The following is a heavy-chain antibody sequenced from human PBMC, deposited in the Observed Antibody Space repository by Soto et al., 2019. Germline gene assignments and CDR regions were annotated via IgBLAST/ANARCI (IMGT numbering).Heavy chain of an antibody. D-gene: IGHD3-22*01. CDR3: ARDRVTMIVVNGMDV. Sequence: EVQLVESGGGLVQPGGSLRLSCAASGFTFSGYWMHWVRQAPGKGLVWVSRINSDGSSTNYADSVKGRFTISRDNAKNTLYLQMNSLRAADTAVYYCARDRVTMIVVNGMDVWGQGTTVTVSS. CDR1: GFTFSGYW. J-gene: IGHJ6*02. CDR2: INSDGSST. V-gene: IGHV3-74*01.